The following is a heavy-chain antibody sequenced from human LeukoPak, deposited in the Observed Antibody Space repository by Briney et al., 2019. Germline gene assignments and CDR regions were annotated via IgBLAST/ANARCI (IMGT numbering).Heavy chain of an antibody. Sequence: AASVKVSCKASGDTFSSYAISWVRQAPGQGLEWMGGIIPIFGTANYAQKFQGRVTITTDESTSTAYMELSSLRSEDTAVYYCARERGYSYGSDAFDIWGQGTMVTVSS. D-gene: IGHD5-18*01. CDR1: GDTFSSYA. CDR2: IIPIFGTA. V-gene: IGHV1-69*05. CDR3: ARERGYSYGSDAFDI. J-gene: IGHJ3*02.